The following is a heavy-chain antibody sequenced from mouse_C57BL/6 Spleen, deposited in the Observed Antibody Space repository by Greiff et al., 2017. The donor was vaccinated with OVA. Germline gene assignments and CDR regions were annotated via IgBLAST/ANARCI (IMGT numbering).Heavy chain of an antibody. D-gene: IGHD1-1*01. V-gene: IGHV1-72*01. Sequence: VQLQQPGAELVKPGASVKLSCKASGYTFTSYWMHWVKQRPGRGLEWIGRIDPNSGGTKYNEKFKSKATLTVDKPSSTAYIQLSSLTSEDSEVYYCARDYYGSSYPWYFDVWGTGTTVTVSS. CDR1: GYTFTSYW. CDR2: IDPNSGGT. J-gene: IGHJ1*03. CDR3: ARDYYGSSYPWYFDV.